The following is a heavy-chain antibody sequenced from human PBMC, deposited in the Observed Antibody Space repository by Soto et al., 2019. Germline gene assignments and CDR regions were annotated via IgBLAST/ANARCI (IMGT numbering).Heavy chain of an antibody. CDR1: GGSFSGYY. D-gene: IGHD3-10*01. Sequence: SETLSLTCAVYGGSFSGYYWSWIRQPPGKGLEWIGEINHSGSTNYNPSLKSRVTISVDTSKNQFSLKLSSVTAADTAVYYCARLWFGELPNFDYWGQGTLVTVSS. V-gene: IGHV4-34*01. CDR3: ARLWFGELPNFDY. CDR2: INHSGST. J-gene: IGHJ4*02.